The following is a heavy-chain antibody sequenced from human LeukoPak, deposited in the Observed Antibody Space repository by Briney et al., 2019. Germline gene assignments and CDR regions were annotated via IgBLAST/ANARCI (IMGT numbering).Heavy chain of an antibody. Sequence: SETLSLTCTVSGGSISSSSYYWGWIRQPPGKGLEWIGSIYYSGSTYYNPSLKSRVTISVDTSKNQFSLKLSSVTAADTAVYYCARDEPIVAGGPDAFDIWGQGTMVTVSS. V-gene: IGHV4-39*07. J-gene: IGHJ3*02. D-gene: IGHD3-22*01. CDR3: ARDEPIVAGGPDAFDI. CDR1: GGSISSSSYY. CDR2: IYYSGST.